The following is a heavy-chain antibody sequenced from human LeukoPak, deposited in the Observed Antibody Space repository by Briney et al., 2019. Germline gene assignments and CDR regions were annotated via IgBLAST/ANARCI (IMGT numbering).Heavy chain of an antibody. Sequence: SETLSLTCAVYGGSFSGYYWTWIRQPPGKGLEWIGEINHNGVTNYNPSLKSRVAISVDTSKNQFSLKLSSVTAADTAVYYCAKDDFQITGNPHYWGQGTLVTVSS. CDR1: GGSFSGYY. J-gene: IGHJ4*02. D-gene: IGHD1-20*01. V-gene: IGHV4-34*01. CDR2: INHNGVT. CDR3: AKDDFQITGNPHY.